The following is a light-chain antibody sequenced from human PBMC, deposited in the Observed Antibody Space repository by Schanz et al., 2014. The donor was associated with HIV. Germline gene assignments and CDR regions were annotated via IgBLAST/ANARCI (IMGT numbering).Light chain of an antibody. CDR3: QQYGSFLS. Sequence: DIQMTQSPSAMSASVGDRVTITCRASQGISNYLAWFQQKPGKVPKRLIYAASTLQNGVPSRFSGSGSGTEFTLTSSSLQPEDFAVYYCQQYGSFLSFGGGTKVEIK. CDR2: AAS. V-gene: IGKV1-17*03. J-gene: IGKJ4*01. CDR1: QGISNY.